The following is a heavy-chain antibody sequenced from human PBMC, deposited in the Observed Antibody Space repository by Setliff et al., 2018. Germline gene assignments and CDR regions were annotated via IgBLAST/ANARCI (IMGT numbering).Heavy chain of an antibody. D-gene: IGHD2-21*01. CDR1: GGTFSSYA. CDR2: IIPILGIA. Sequence: ASVKVSCKASGGTFSSYAISWVRQAPGQGLEWMGGIIPILGIANYAQKFQGRVTITADKSTSTAYLELKSLGSDDTAVYYCARPLSLCGGECNSHWFDPWGQGTLVTVSS. J-gene: IGHJ5*02. CDR3: ARPLSLCGGECNSHWFDP. V-gene: IGHV1-69*10.